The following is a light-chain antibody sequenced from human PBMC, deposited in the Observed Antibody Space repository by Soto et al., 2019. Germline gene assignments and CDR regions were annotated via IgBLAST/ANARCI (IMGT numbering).Light chain of an antibody. CDR1: RSDVGGYNY. CDR3: CSFAGSYTLV. Sequence: QSVLTQPASVSGSPGQSVTISCTGTRSDVGGYNYVSWYQQHPGKAPKLMIHDVTKRPSGVPDRFSGSKSGNTASLTISGLQAEDEADYYCCSFAGSYTLVLGGGTKLTVL. V-gene: IGLV2-11*01. CDR2: DVT. J-gene: IGLJ3*02.